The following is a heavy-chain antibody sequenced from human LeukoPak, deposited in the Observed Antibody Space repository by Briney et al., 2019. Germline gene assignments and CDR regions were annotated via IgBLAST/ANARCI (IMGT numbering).Heavy chain of an antibody. CDR1: GFTFGTYG. CDR3: ARDSTRILGLFDY. D-gene: IGHD2/OR15-2a*01. J-gene: IGHJ4*02. V-gene: IGHV3-48*01. CDR2: ISSRSDSE. Sequence: GGSLRLSCASSGFTFGTYGMNWVRQAPEKGLGWVSYISSRSDSENYADSVKGRFTISRDNIRNLLYLQMNSLRAEDTAVYFCARDSTRILGLFDYWGQGTLVTISS.